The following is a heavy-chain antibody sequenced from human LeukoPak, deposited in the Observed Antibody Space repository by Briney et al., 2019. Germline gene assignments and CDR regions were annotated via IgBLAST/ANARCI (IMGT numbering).Heavy chain of an antibody. CDR3: ARDRGGAAATYYFDY. V-gene: IGHV3-30*04. CDR2: ISYDGSNK. CDR1: GFTFSSYA. Sequence: GGSLRLSCAASGFTFSSYAMHWVRQAPGKGLEWVAVISYDGSNKHYADSVKGRFTISRDNSKNTLYLQMNSLRAEDTAVYYCARDRGGAAATYYFDYWGQGTLVTVSS. J-gene: IGHJ4*02. D-gene: IGHD6-13*01.